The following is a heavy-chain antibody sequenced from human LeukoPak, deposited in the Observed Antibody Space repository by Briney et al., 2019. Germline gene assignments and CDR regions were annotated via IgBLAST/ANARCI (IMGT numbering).Heavy chain of an antibody. CDR2: INAGNGNT. D-gene: IGHD3-10*01. CDR1: GYTFTSYA. Sequence: ASVKVSCKASGYTFTSYAMHWVRQAPGQRLECMGWINAGNGNTKYSQKFQGRVTITRDTSTSTAYMELRSLRSDDTAVYYCARDPGDYYGSGSFDYWGQGTLVTVSS. J-gene: IGHJ4*02. V-gene: IGHV1-3*01. CDR3: ARDPGDYYGSGSFDY.